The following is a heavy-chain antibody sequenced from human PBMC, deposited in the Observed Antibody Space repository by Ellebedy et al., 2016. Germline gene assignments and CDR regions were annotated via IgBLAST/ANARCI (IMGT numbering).Heavy chain of an antibody. CDR3: ARDSAPGYCSGGSCYSYYYYGMDV. CDR1: GGSFSGYY. J-gene: IGHJ6*02. D-gene: IGHD2-15*01. V-gene: IGHV4-34*01. CDR2: INHSGST. Sequence: SETLSLTXAVYGGSFSGYYWSWIRQPPGKGLEWIGEINHSGSTNYNPSLKSRVTISVDKSKNQFSLKLSSVTAADTAVYYCARDSAPGYCSGGSCYSYYYYGMDVWGQGTTVTVSS.